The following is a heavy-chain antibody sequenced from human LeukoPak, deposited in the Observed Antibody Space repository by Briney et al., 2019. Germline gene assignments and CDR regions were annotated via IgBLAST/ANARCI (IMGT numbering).Heavy chain of an antibody. Sequence: PGGSLRLSCTASGFTFGDYATSWVRQAPGKGLEWVGFIRSKAYGGTTEYAASVKGRFTISRDDSKSIAYLQMNSLKTEDTAVYYCTRVSGYCTNGVCFLSYYYMDVWGKGTTVTVSS. J-gene: IGHJ6*03. V-gene: IGHV3-49*04. CDR1: GFTFGDYA. CDR2: IRSKAYGGTT. CDR3: TRVSGYCTNGVCFLSYYYMDV. D-gene: IGHD2-8*01.